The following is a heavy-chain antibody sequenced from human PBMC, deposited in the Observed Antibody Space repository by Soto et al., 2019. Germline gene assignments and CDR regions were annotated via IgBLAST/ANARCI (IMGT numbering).Heavy chain of an antibody. J-gene: IGHJ5*02. CDR3: ARHHGPTTSENWFDP. CDR2: ISTYSGDT. D-gene: IGHD5-12*01. V-gene: IGHV1-18*01. CDR1: GYTFFTYD. Sequence: QVPLVQSGVEVKTPGASVKVSCQASGYTFFTYDISWVRQAPGQGLEWMGWISTYSGDTKYAQKFQGRDTMTTDTSTTTAYLELRSLRSDDTAVYYCARHHGPTTSENWFDPWGQGTLVTVSS.